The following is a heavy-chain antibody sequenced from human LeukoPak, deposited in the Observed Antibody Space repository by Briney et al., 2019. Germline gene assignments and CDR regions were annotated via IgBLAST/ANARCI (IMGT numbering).Heavy chain of an antibody. V-gene: IGHV1-18*01. J-gene: IGHJ4*02. CDR1: GYTFTSYG. CDR2: ISAYNGYT. D-gene: IGHD3-22*01. CDR3: ARDVLHRIYYESSAYHPGSSQ. Sequence: ASVKVSCKASGYTFTSYGITWVRQAPGQGLEWMGWISAYNGYTHYAQKLQGRVTMTTDTSTSTAYMEVRSLRSDDTAVYYCARDVLHRIYYESSAYHPGSSQWGQGTLVTVSS.